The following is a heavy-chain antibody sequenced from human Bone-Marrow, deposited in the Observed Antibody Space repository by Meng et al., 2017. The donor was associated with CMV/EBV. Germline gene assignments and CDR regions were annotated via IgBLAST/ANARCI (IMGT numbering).Heavy chain of an antibody. J-gene: IGHJ6*02. CDR1: GGSISSYY. D-gene: IGHD6-6*01. CDR3: ARTNNRFEYSNSGAGMDV. Sequence: GSLRLSCTVSGGSISSYYWSWIRQPPGKGLEWIGYIYYSGSTNYNPSLKSRVTISVDTSKNQFSLKLSSVTAADTAVYYCARTNNRFEYSNSGAGMDVWGQGTTVTFSS. CDR2: IYYSGST. V-gene: IGHV4-59*01.